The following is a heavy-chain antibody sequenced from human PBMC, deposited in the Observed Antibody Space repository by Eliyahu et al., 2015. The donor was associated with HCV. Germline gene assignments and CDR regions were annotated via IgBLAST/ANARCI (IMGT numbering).Heavy chain of an antibody. V-gene: IGHV2-5*02. Sequence: QITLKESGPTSVKPTQTLTLTCTFSGFSLSTTXVGVGWFRQPPGKALEWLALFYREDDVRYRPSLQSRLTVTKDTSKNQVVLTMTNMDPVDTGTYYCVHSPNHCSGGSCYMNWFDPWGQGALVTVSS. CDR1: GFSLSTTXVG. D-gene: IGHD6-25*01. J-gene: IGHJ5*02. CDR3: VHSPNHCSGGSCYMNWFDP. CDR2: FYREDDV.